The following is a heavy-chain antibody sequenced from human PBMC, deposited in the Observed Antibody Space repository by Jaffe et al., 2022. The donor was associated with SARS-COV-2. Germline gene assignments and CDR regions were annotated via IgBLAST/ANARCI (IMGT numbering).Heavy chain of an antibody. CDR3: AKGTDFSLDS. Sequence: QVQLVESGGGVVQPGGSLRLSCAASGFTFRNYGMHWARQAPGKGLEWVAVISYDGSNKFYADSVEGRFTISRDNSKNTLYLQMNSLRPEDTAVYYCAKGTDFSLDSWGQGTLVTVSS. CDR1: GFTFRNYG. CDR2: ISYDGSNK. J-gene: IGHJ4*02. V-gene: IGHV3-30*18. D-gene: IGHD2-21*01.